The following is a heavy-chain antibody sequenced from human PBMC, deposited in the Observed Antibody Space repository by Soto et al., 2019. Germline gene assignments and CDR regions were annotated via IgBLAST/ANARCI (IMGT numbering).Heavy chain of an antibody. V-gene: IGHV3-23*01. J-gene: IGHJ4*02. CDR3: AKGHYYDNVGNWVANQAFDS. CDR2: ISGGGTGT. CDR1: GFSFNNYA. D-gene: IGHD3-22*01. Sequence: VGSLRLSCAVSGFSFNNYAMNWVRLAPGKGPEWVSSISGGGTGTYSADAVRGRFTISSDKSRNTVYLQMSSLRAEDTAVYYCAKGHYYDNVGNWVANQAFDSCGQGRLVTVYS.